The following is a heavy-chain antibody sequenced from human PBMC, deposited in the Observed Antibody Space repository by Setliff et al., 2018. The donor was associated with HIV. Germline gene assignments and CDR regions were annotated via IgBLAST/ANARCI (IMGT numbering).Heavy chain of an antibody. CDR2: IKKDGSEI. CDR1: GFTFSNFW. V-gene: IGHV3-7*03. J-gene: IGHJ5*02. D-gene: IGHD1-26*01. Sequence: PGGSLRLSCAASGFTFSNFWMDWVRQALGKGLEWVATIKKDGSEIYYVDSVKGRFTISRDNARTSLYLEMSSLRVEDTAVYLCANLWEVGAWGQGTLVTVLL. CDR3: ANLWEVGA.